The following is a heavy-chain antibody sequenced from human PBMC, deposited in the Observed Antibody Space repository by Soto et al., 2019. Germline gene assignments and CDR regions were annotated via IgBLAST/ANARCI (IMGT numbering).Heavy chain of an antibody. CDR3: ARGGRSPYSRGWYYFDY. Sequence: QVQLVQSGAEVKKPGASVKVSCKASGYTFTGYYMHWVRQAPGQGLEWMGIINPSGGSTSYAQKFQGSVTMTRETSTNTVYMELSSLRSEDTAVYYCARGGRSPYSRGWYYFDYWGQGTLVTVS. D-gene: IGHD6-19*01. J-gene: IGHJ4*02. CDR2: INPSGGST. V-gene: IGHV1-46*01. CDR1: GYTFTGYY.